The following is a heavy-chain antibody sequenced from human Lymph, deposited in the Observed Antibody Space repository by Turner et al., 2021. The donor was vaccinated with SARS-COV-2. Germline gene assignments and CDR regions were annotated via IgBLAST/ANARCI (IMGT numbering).Heavy chain of an antibody. CDR1: GFTFSSYA. Sequence: QAQLVESGGGVVQPGRFLRLSCAASGFTFSSYAMHWVRQAPGKGLEWVALISYDGSNKYYADSVKGRFTISRDNSKNTLYLQMNSLRAEDTAVYYCARDVGAALDYWGQGTLVTVSS. J-gene: IGHJ4*02. V-gene: IGHV3-30-3*01. CDR2: ISYDGSNK. CDR3: ARDVGAALDY. D-gene: IGHD6-25*01.